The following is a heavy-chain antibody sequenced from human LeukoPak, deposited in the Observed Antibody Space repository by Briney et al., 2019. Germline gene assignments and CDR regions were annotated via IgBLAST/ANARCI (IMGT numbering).Heavy chain of an antibody. Sequence: PSETLSLTCAVYGGSFSGYYWSWIRQPPGKGLEWIGEINHSGSTNYNPSLKSRVTISVDKSKNQFSLRLISVTAADTAVYFCARVRVIDWGSSYFDYWGQGNLVTVSS. J-gene: IGHJ4*02. CDR1: GGSFSGYY. V-gene: IGHV4-34*01. D-gene: IGHD3-9*01. CDR2: INHSGST. CDR3: ARVRVIDWGSSYFDY.